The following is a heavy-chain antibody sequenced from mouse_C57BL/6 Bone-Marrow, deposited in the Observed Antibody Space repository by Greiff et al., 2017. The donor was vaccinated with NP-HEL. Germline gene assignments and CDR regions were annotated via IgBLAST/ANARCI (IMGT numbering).Heavy chain of an antibody. J-gene: IGHJ1*03. D-gene: IGHD1-1*01. CDR3: ASNYYGSSYPWYFDV. CDR1: GYTFTSYW. Sequence: QVQLQQPGAELVRPGSSVKLSCKASGYTFTSYWMHWVKQRPIQGLEWIGNIDPSDSETHYNQKFKDKATLTVDKSSSTAYMQLSSLTCEDSAVYYCASNYYGSSYPWYFDVWGTGTTVTVSS. V-gene: IGHV1-52*01. CDR2: IDPSDSET.